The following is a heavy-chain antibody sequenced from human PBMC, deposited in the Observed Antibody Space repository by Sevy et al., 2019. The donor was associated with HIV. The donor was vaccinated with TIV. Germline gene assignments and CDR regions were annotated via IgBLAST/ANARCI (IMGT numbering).Heavy chain of an antibody. Sequence: GGSLRLSCAASGFTFNSYAMHWVRQAPGKGLEWVARISYDGSNKYYADSVKGRFTISRDSSKNTLYLQMNSLRFEDTALYYCARGCYYYDRSGYLNYWGQGTLVTVSS. D-gene: IGHD3-22*01. J-gene: IGHJ4*02. CDR1: GFTFNSYA. CDR3: ARGCYYYDRSGYLNY. CDR2: ISYDGSNK. V-gene: IGHV3-30-3*01.